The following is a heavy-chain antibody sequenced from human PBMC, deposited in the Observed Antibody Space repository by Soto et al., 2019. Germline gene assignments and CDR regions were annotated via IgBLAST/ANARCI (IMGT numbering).Heavy chain of an antibody. J-gene: IGHJ3*02. CDR1: GFTFSSYG. D-gene: IGHD2-15*01. CDR3: ARDARPFGSCDAFDI. V-gene: IGHV3-33*01. CDR2: IWYDGSNK. Sequence: GGSLRLSCAASGFTFSSYGMHWVRQAPGKGLEWVAVIWYDGSNKYYADSVKGRFTISRDNSKNTLYLQMNSLRAEDTAVYYCARDARPFGSCDAFDIWGQGTMVTVSS.